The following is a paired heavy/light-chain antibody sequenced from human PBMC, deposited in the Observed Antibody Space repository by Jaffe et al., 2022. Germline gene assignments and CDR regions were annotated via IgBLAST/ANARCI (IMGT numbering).Light chain of an antibody. CDR1: SSDVGGYNY. CDR3: SSYTSSSTPYV. Sequence: QSALTQPASVSGSPGQSITISCTGTSSDVGGYNYVSWYQQLPGKAPKLMISEVSNRPSGVSNRFSGSKSGNTASLTISGLQAEDEADYYCSSYTSSSTPYVFGTGTKVTVL. V-gene: IGLV2-14*01. CDR2: EVS. J-gene: IGLJ1*01.
Heavy chain of an antibody. CDR1: GFTFSNYW. V-gene: IGHV3-74*01. Sequence: EVQLVESGGGLVQPGGSLRLSCAASGFTFSNYWMHWVRQVPGKGLVWVSRIRSDASITTYADSVKGRFTISRDNSKNTLYLQMNSLRAEDTAVYYCAREGSVVDFDYWGQGTLVTVSS. CDR3: AREGSVVDFDY. J-gene: IGHJ4*02. D-gene: IGHD2-15*01. CDR2: IRSDASIT.